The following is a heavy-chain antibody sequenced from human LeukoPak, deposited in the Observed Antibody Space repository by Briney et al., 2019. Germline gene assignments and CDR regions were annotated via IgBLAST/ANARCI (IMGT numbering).Heavy chain of an antibody. CDR2: IYYSGST. CDR1: GFTFSSYE. J-gene: IGHJ5*02. Sequence: LRLSCAASGFTFSSYEMNWVRQPPGKGLEWIGSIYYSGSTYYNPSLKSRVTISVDTSKNQFSLKLSSVTAADTAVYYCARDFWSGQNWFDPWGQGTLVTVSS. V-gene: IGHV4-38-2*02. D-gene: IGHD3-3*01. CDR3: ARDFWSGQNWFDP.